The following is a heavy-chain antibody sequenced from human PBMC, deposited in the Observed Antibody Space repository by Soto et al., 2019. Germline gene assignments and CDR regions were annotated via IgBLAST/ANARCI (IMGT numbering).Heavy chain of an antibody. CDR1: GFTFSSYW. D-gene: IGHD3-3*01. Sequence: GGSLRLSCAASGFTFSSYWMSWVRQAPGKGLEWVANIKQDGSEKYYVDSVKGRFTHSRDNAKNSLYLQMNSLRAEDTAVYYCARDHNEDFWSGRYNDYWGQGTLVTVSS. V-gene: IGHV3-7*05. CDR2: IKQDGSEK. CDR3: ARDHNEDFWSGRYNDY. J-gene: IGHJ4*02.